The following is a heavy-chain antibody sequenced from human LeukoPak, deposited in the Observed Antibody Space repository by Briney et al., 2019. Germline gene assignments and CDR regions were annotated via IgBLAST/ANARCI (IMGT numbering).Heavy chain of an antibody. CDR3: ARGGDGYNLDYYYYMDV. CDR2: IIPMFGAA. D-gene: IGHD5-24*01. V-gene: IGHV1-69*06. J-gene: IGHJ6*03. CDR1: GGTFSSYA. Sequence: SVKVSCKASGGTFSSYAIRWVRQAPGQGLEWMGGIIPMFGAADYAQKLQGRVTITADKSTSTAYMELSSLRSEDTAVYYCARGGDGYNLDYYYYMDVWGKGTTVTVSS.